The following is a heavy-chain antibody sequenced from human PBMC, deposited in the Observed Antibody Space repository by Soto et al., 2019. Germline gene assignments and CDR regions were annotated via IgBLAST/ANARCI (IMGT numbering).Heavy chain of an antibody. J-gene: IGHJ4*02. CDR3: ARVDGTY. D-gene: IGHD5-12*01. V-gene: IGHV1-3*04. Sequence: QVQLVQSGAEGKKPGASVKVSCKASGYSFTSYAIHWVRQAPGQGLEWMGWINTDNGKTKYSQKFQGRVTITRDTSASAAYMQLGSLRSEDTAVYYCARVDGTYWGQGTLVIVSS. CDR1: GYSFTSYA. CDR2: INTDNGKT.